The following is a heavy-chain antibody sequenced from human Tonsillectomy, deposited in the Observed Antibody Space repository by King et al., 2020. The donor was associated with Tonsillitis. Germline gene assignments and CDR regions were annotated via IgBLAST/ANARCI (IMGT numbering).Heavy chain of an antibody. CDR1: GGSISSDFSY. Sequence: VQLQESGPGLVRPSQTLSLTCTVSGGSISSDFSYWAWIRQPAGKGLEFIGHVSLTGSTNYNPSLKSRVTISVDSPNTEFSLRLTSVTAADTALYYCARMPATSAFSSHYYLDVWGKGTSVTVSS. V-gene: IGHV4-61*02. CDR2: VSLTGST. J-gene: IGHJ6*03. CDR3: ARMPATSAFSSHYYLDV. D-gene: IGHD5-12*01.